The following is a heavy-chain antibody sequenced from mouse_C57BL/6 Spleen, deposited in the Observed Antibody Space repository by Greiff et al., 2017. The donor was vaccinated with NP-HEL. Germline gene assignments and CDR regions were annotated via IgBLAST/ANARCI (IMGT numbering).Heavy chain of an antibody. CDR3: ARSYDGYYYAMDY. CDR2: IDPSDSYT. CDR1: GYTFTSYW. J-gene: IGHJ4*01. V-gene: IGHV1-69*01. Sequence: QVQLQQPGAELVMPGASVKLSCKASGYTFTSYWLHWVKQRPGQGLEWIGEIDPSDSYTNYNQKFKGKSTLTVDNSPSTAYMQLSSLTSEDSAVYYCARSYDGYYYAMDYWGQGTSVTVSS. D-gene: IGHD2-3*01.